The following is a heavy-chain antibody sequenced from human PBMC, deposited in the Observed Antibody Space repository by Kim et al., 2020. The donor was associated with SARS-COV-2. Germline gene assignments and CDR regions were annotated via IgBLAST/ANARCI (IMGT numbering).Heavy chain of an antibody. V-gene: IGHV3-21*01. CDR3: ARPMVRGVYYYGMDV. Sequence: DSVKGRFTISRDNAKNSLYLQMNSLRAEDTAVYYCARPMVRGVYYYGMDVWGQGTTVTVSS. D-gene: IGHD3-10*01. J-gene: IGHJ6*02.